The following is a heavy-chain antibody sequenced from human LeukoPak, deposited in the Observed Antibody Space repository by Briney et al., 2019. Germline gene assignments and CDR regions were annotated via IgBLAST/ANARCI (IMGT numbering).Heavy chain of an antibody. D-gene: IGHD3-3*01. Sequence: TSETLPLTCAVSGYSISSGYYWGWIRQPPGKGLEWIGSIYHSGSTYYNPSLKSRVTISVDTSKNQFSLELSSVTAADTAVYYCARHHLFGVVIILTFFDYWGQGTLVTVSS. CDR2: IYHSGST. J-gene: IGHJ4*02. CDR1: GYSISSGYY. V-gene: IGHV4-38-2*01. CDR3: ARHHLFGVVIILTFFDY.